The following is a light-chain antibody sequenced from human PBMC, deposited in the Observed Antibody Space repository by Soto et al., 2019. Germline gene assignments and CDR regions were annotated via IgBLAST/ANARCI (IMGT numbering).Light chain of an antibody. CDR2: GVS. J-gene: IGKJ4*01. Sequence: EIVMTQSPATLSVSPGERATLSGSASQRLSSNLAWYQQKPGQAPRLLIYGVSTRATGVPARFSGSGSGTEFTLTISSLQSEDSAVYYCQQYKNWLALTFGGGTKVDIK. CDR3: QQYKNWLALT. CDR1: QRLSSN. V-gene: IGKV3-15*01.